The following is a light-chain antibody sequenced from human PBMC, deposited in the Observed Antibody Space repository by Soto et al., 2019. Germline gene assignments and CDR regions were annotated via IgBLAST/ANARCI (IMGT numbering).Light chain of an antibody. CDR1: SSDVGGYQY. Sequence: QSVLTQPASVSGSLGQSITISCTGTSSDVGGYQYVSWYQQHPGKAPKNMIYEGSHRPSGVSDRFSGSKSGNTASLTISGLQAEDEANYYCSSYTSTNTVVFGGGTKLTVL. J-gene: IGLJ2*01. CDR2: EGS. CDR3: SSYTSTNTVV. V-gene: IGLV2-14*01.